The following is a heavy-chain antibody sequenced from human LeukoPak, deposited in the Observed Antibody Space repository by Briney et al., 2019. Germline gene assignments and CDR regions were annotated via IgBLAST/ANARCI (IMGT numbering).Heavy chain of an antibody. CDR3: ARIDGPTVFTYYMDL. D-gene: IGHD3-16*01. V-gene: IGHV3-48*04. Sequence: PGESLRLSCATSGFSFNRRGMNWVRHPPGKGLEWVSYISPRSETIYYAESVKGRFTVSRDDSKDSLYLQMHTLGAEDTAVYYCARIDGPTVFTYYMDLWGKGTTVTVAS. CDR2: ISPRSETI. J-gene: IGHJ6*03. CDR1: GFSFNRRG.